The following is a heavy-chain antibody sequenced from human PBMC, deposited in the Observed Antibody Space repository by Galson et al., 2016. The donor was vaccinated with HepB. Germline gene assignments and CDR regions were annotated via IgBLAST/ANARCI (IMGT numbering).Heavy chain of an antibody. CDR3: ARHSSGSY. D-gene: IGHD3-22*01. CDR1: GFTFSNYD. V-gene: IGHV3-23*01. CDR2: ISGSGAST. J-gene: IGHJ4*02. Sequence: SLRLSCAASGFTFSNYDMSWVRQAPGRGLEWVSGISGSGASTKYADSVKGRFTISRDNSKNALHLQMNSLRAEDTAMYFCARHSSGSYLGQGTLVTVSS.